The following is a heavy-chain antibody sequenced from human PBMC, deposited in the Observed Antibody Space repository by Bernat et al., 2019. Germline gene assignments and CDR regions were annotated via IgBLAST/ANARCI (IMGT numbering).Heavy chain of an antibody. CDR2: INHSGST. CDR3: ARGGSNKWGTGHYFDY. J-gene: IGHJ4*02. D-gene: IGHD1-26*01. Sequence: QVQLQQWGAGLLKPSETLSLTCAVYGGSFSGYYWSWIRQPPGKGLEWIGEINHSGSTNYNPSLKSRVTIAVGTSKNQFSLKLSSVTAADTAVYYCARGGSNKWGTGHYFDYWGQGTLVTVSS. CDR1: GGSFSGYY. V-gene: IGHV4-34*01.